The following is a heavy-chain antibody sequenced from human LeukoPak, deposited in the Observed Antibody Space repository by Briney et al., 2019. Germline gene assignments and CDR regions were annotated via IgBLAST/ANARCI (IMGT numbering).Heavy chain of an antibody. CDR3: ARDYLGGNPDAFDI. D-gene: IGHD4-23*01. Sequence: SETLSLTCAVDGGSFSTYDWSWIRQPPGKELEWIGSIYYSGSTYYNPSLNSRVTISVDTSKNQFSLKLSSVTAADTAVYYCARDYLGGNPDAFDIWGQGTMVTVSS. CDR1: GGSFSTYD. CDR2: IYYSGST. V-gene: IGHV4-34*01. J-gene: IGHJ3*02.